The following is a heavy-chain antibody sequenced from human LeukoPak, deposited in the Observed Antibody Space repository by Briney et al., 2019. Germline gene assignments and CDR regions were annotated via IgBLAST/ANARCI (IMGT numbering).Heavy chain of an antibody. Sequence: SQTLSLTCAVSGGSISSGGYSWSWIRQPPGKGLEWIGYIYHSGSTYYNPSLKSRVTISVDRSMNQFSLKLSSVTAADTAVYYCAREGDYGSGSRGFDYWGQGTLVTVSS. CDR3: AREGDYGSGSRGFDY. D-gene: IGHD3-10*01. V-gene: IGHV4-30-2*01. CDR1: GGSISSGGYS. CDR2: IYHSGST. J-gene: IGHJ4*02.